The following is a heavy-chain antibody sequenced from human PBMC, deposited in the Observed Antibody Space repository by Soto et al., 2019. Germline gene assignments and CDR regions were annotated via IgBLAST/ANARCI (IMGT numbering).Heavy chain of an antibody. CDR2: IGGGSNNI. J-gene: IGHJ4*02. Sequence: LRLSCAASGFIFSTYSMNWVRQAPGKGLEWLSYIGGGSNNIYYADSVKGRFTISSDNAKNSLYLQMKSLRDEDTAVYYCARDWSYAFDYWGQGTLVTVSS. D-gene: IGHD1-26*01. V-gene: IGHV3-48*02. CDR3: ARDWSYAFDY. CDR1: GFIFSTYS.